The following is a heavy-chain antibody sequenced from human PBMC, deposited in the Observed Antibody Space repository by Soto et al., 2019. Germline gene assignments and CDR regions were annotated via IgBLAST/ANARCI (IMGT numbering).Heavy chain of an antibody. CDR3: TRSRIAARLRYYYYYMDV. D-gene: IGHD6-6*01. CDR1: GFTFGGSA. J-gene: IGHJ6*03. Sequence: GGSLRLSCAASGFTFGGSAMYWVRQASGKGLEWVGRIRSKANSYATAYAASVKGRFTISRDDSKNTAYLQMNSLKTEDTAVYYCTRSRIAARLRYYYYYMDVWGKGTTVTVSS. V-gene: IGHV3-73*01. CDR2: IRSKANSYAT.